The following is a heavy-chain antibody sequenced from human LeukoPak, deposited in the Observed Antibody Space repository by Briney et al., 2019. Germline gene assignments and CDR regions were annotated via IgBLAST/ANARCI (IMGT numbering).Heavy chain of an antibody. CDR2: INHSGST. J-gene: IGHJ4*02. D-gene: IGHD2-21*02. CDR1: GGSFSGYS. V-gene: IGHV4-34*01. Sequence: SETLSLTCAVYGGSFSGYSWSWVRQPPGKGLEWIGHINHSGSTNYNPSLKSRVTISVDTSKKQFSLNLYSVTAADTAVYYCASNEVVTTAWDFDYWGQGTLVTVSS. CDR3: ASNEVVTTAWDFDY.